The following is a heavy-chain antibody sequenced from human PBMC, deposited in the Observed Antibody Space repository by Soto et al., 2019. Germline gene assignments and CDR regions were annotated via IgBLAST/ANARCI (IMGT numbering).Heavy chain of an antibody. J-gene: IGHJ4*02. CDR3: ARAKGFLFDCNSAS. D-gene: IGHD2-21*02. CDR2: VSYDGSKK. V-gene: IGHV3-30*01. Sequence: QVQLVESGGGVVQPRRSLRLSCAASGFIFTSYIVHWVRQCPVKGLEWVASVSYDGSKKHYAYSVKGRFSISRDNSKNTVYLQMKRLRTEDTAVYYCARAKGFLFDCNSASWGQGTLVTIS. CDR1: GFIFTSYI.